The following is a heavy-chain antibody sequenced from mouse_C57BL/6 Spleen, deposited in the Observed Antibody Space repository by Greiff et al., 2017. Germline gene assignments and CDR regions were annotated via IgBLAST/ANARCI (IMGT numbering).Heavy chain of an antibody. CDR1: GYAFTNYL. D-gene: IGHD2-4*01. J-gene: IGHJ1*03. V-gene: IGHV1-54*01. CDR2: INPGSGGT. CDR3: ASGGYYDYDGYFDV. Sequence: VQLQQSGAELVRPGTSVKVSCKASGYAFTNYLIEWVKQRPGQGLEWIGVINPGSGGTNYNEKFKGKATLTADKSSSTAYMQLSSLTSEDSAVYFCASGGYYDYDGYFDVWGTGTTVTVSS.